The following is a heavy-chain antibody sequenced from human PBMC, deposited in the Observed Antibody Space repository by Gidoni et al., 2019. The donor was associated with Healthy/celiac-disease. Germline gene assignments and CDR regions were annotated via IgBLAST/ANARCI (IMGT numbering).Heavy chain of an antibody. CDR3: TRQVDTMVRGVMERDFDY. V-gene: IGHV3-73*01. J-gene: IGHJ4*02. CDR2: IRSKANSYAT. Sequence: EVQLVASGGGLVQPGGSLKLSCAASGFTFSGSAMHWVRQASGKGLEWVGRIRSKANSYATAYAASVKGRFTISRDDSKNTAYLQMNSLKTEDTAVYYCTRQVDTMVRGVMERDFDYWGQGTLVTVSS. CDR1: GFTFSGSA. D-gene: IGHD3-10*01.